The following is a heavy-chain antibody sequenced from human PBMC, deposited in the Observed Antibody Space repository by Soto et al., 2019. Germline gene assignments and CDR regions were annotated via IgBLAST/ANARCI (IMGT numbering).Heavy chain of an antibody. J-gene: IGHJ5*02. V-gene: IGHV1-69*06. D-gene: IGHD2-15*01. CDR3: ARYLMAHNGCNSNCYSRGLGFDP. CDR2: IIPVFHTP. Sequence: QVQLVQSGAEVKKPGSSVKVSCKASGGSFSSIAFSWVRQAPGQGLEWVGGIIPVFHTPTYAEKFQGRVTITADNSANSAFMELSSLTSEDTAVYYCARYLMAHNGCNSNCYSRGLGFDPWGQGTLVTVSS. CDR1: GGSFSSIA.